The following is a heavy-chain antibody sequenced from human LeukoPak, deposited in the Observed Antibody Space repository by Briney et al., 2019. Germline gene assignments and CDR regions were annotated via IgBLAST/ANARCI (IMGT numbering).Heavy chain of an antibody. CDR1: GFTVSRNY. Sequence: GGSLRLSCAASGFTVSRNYMSWVRQAPGKGLEWLSVLYSDGTTYYLDSVKGRFTISRDDSMNTLYLQMKSLRVEDTAVYYCARVSVIVVAFDYWGQGTLVTVSS. CDR2: LYSDGTT. J-gene: IGHJ4*02. CDR3: ARVSVIVVAFDY. D-gene: IGHD3-22*01. V-gene: IGHV3-53*01.